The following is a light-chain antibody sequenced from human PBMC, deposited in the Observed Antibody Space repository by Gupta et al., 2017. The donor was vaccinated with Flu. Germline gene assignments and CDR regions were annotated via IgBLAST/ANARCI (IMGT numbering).Light chain of an antibody. Sequence: EIVLTQSPATLPLSPGERATLFCRASQSVGTYLAWYQQKPGQTPRLLIYDASNRATGIPARFSGSGSGTDFTLTISSLEPEDFAVYYCQKRSNWPPYTFGQGTRLEI. CDR3: QKRSNWPPYT. CDR1: QSVGTY. CDR2: DAS. V-gene: IGKV3-11*01. J-gene: IGKJ2*01.